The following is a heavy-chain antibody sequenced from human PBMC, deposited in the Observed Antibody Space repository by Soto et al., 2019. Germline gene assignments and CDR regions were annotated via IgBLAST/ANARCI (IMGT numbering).Heavy chain of an antibody. CDR1: GYTFTGYD. D-gene: IGHD5-12*01. CDR2: INPNSGGT. Sequence: ASVKVSCKASGYTFTGYDMHCVRHAPGQGLEWMGWINPNSGGTNYAQKFQGWVTMTRDTSISTAYMELSRLRSDDTAVYCCARRVATTNDAFDIWGQGTMVTVSS. V-gene: IGHV1-2*04. J-gene: IGHJ3*02. CDR3: ARRVATTNDAFDI.